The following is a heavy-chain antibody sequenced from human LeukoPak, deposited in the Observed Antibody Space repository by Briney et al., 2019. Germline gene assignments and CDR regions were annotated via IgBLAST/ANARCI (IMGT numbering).Heavy chain of an antibody. CDR2: ISYDGSNK. CDR1: GFTFSSYA. J-gene: IGHJ4*02. Sequence: GGSLRLSCAASGFTFSSYAMHWVRQAPGKGLEWVAVISYDGSNKYYADSVKGRFTISRDNSKNTLYLQMNSLRAEDTAVYYCAAVYDSSGYSDYWGQGTLVTVSS. V-gene: IGHV3-30-3*01. D-gene: IGHD3-22*01. CDR3: AAVYDSSGYSDY.